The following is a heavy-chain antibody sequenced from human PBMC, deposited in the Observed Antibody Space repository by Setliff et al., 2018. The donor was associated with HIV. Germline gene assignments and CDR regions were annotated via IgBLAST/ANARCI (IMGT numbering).Heavy chain of an antibody. J-gene: IGHJ6*03. CDR2: IHHSGST. D-gene: IGHD4-17*01. CDR1: GDSVSDYY. V-gene: IGHV4-34*01. Sequence: PSETLSLTCTVYGDSVSDYYWSWIRQTPGKGLEWIGEIHHSGSTNYNPSLQSRVTMSVDTSKNQFSLNLSSVTAADTAVYYCARELPHCGDYTLTTYYMDVWGKGTTVTVSS. CDR3: ARELPHCGDYTLTTYYMDV.